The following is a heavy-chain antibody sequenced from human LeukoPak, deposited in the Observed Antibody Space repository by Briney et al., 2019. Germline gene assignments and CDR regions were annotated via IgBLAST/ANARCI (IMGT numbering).Heavy chain of an antibody. J-gene: IGHJ5*02. Sequence: LTGGSLRLSCAASGLTFSTYAMNWVRQAPGKGLEWVSAISGSGDIIHYSDSVKGRFTISRDNSKNTLYLQMSSLRAEDTAVYYCAKFGGSGLNNWFDPWGQGTLVTVSS. V-gene: IGHV3-23*01. CDR1: GLTFSTYA. D-gene: IGHD3-10*01. CDR3: AKFGGSGLNNWFDP. CDR2: ISGSGDII.